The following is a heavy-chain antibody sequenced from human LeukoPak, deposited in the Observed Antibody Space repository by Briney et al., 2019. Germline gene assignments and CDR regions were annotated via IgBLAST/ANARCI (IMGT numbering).Heavy chain of an antibody. CDR2: IIPILAIS. CDR3: ARERYYHGSGIYYPLDY. Sequence: VASVKVSCKASGGTFSSYAISWVRQAPGQGLEWMGRIIPILAISNYAQNFQGRVTITADKSTSTAYMELSSLRSEDTAVYYCARERYYHGSGIYYPLDYWGQGTLVTVSS. V-gene: IGHV1-69*04. D-gene: IGHD3-10*01. J-gene: IGHJ4*02. CDR1: GGTFSSYA.